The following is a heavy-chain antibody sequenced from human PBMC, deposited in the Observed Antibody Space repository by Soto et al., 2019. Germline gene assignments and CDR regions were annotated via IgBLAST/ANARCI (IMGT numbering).Heavy chain of an antibody. CDR2: ISYDGSNK. Sequence: GGSLRLSCAASGFTFSSYGMHWVRQAPGKGLERVAVISYDGSNKYYADSVKGRFTISRDNSKNTLYLQMNSLRAEDTAVYYCAKAFGYSYVDYYYYYGMDVWGQGTTVTVSS. CDR1: GFTFSSYG. D-gene: IGHD5-18*01. J-gene: IGHJ6*02. CDR3: AKAFGYSYVDYYYYYGMDV. V-gene: IGHV3-30*18.